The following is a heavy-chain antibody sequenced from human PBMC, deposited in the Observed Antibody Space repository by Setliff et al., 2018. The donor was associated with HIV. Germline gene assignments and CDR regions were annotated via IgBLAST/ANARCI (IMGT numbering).Heavy chain of an antibody. V-gene: IGHV4-39*02. CDR1: GGSLTNYY. CDR2: IYYGGRA. CDR3: VGFPIVARLFDS. J-gene: IGHJ4*02. D-gene: IGHD5-12*01. Sequence: SETLSLTCTVYGGSLTNYYWGWVRQPPGKGLEWIGNIYYGGRAYYNPSLRSRVTISIDTTMDSFSLKLSSVTASDTAVYYCVGFPIVARLFDSWGQGTLVTAPQ.